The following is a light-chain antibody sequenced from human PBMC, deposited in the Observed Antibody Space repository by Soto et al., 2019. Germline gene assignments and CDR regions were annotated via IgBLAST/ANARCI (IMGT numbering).Light chain of an antibody. V-gene: IGKV3-11*01. CDR3: RQRSSSLT. CDR2: DAS. Sequence: EIVLTQSPATLSLSPGDRATLSCRASQSVGSYLGWYQQKPGQAPRLLIYDASNRATDIPARFSGSGSVTEFTLTISSLEPEDFAVYFCRQRSSSLTFGGGTKVDIK. CDR1: QSVGSY. J-gene: IGKJ4*01.